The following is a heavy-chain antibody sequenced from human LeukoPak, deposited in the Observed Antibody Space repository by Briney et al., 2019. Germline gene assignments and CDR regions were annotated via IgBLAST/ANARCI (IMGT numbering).Heavy chain of an antibody. CDR1: GGSISSSSYY. CDR2: IYYSGST. D-gene: IGHD5-24*01. Sequence: SETLSLTCTVSGGSISSSSYYWGWIRQPPGKGLEWIGSIYYSGSTYYNPSLKSRVTISVDTSKNQFSLKLSSVTAADTAVYYCARLPEMATITGAFDIWGQGTMVTVSS. J-gene: IGHJ3*02. V-gene: IGHV4-39*01. CDR3: ARLPEMATITGAFDI.